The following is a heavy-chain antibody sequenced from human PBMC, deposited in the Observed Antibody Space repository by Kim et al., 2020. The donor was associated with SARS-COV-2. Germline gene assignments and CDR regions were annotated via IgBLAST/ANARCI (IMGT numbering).Heavy chain of an antibody. CDR1: GGSLNDFY. Sequence: SETLSLTCGVYGGSLNDFYWTWVRQTPGKGLEWIVESSPDGGTNYNPSLKERVTMSFDTSTNQFSLTLDSVTAADTAVYYCARGDDILDPWDLWGQGTLVSVSS. V-gene: IGHV4-34*01. J-gene: IGHJ4*02. CDR2: SSPDGGT. D-gene: IGHD3-9*01. CDR3: ARGDDILDPWDL.